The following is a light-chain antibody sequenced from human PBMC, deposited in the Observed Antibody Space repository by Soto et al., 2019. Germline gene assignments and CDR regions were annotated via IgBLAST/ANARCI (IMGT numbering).Light chain of an antibody. V-gene: IGKV3D-20*02. CDR3: QQRNIWPPVT. J-gene: IGKJ5*01. Sequence: EIVLTQSPGTVSLSPGERATLSCRASQSVSSSYLAWYQQKPGQAPRLLIYGASSRATGIPDRFSGSGSGTDFTLTISRLEPEDFAVYYCQQRNIWPPVTFGQGTRLEIK. CDR2: GAS. CDR1: QSVSSSY.